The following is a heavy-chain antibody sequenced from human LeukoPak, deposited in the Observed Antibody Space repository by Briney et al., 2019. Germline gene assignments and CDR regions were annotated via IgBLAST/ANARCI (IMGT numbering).Heavy chain of an antibody. CDR2: IKSKTDGGTT. J-gene: IGHJ4*02. CDR3: TASVLYVDTAMEIDY. CDR1: GFTFSNAW. D-gene: IGHD5-18*01. Sequence: GGSLRLSCAASGFTFSNAWMSWVRQAPGKGLEWVGRIKSKTDGGTTDYAAPVKGRFTISRDDSKNTLYLQMNSLKTEDTAVYYCTASVLYVDTAMEIDYWGQGTLVTVSS. V-gene: IGHV3-15*01.